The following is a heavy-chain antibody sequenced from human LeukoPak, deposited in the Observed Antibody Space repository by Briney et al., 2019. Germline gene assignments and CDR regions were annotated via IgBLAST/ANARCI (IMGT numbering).Heavy chain of an antibody. V-gene: IGHV4-39*01. CDR1: GGSISSSSYY. CDR2: IYYSGIT. J-gene: IGHJ5*02. Sequence: SETLSLTCTVSGGSISSSSYYWGWIRQPPGKGLEWIGSIYYSGITHYNPSLKSRVTISVDTSKNQFSLKLSSVTAADTAVYYCARSGSYSFWFDPWGQGTLVTVSS. CDR3: ARSGSYSFWFDP. D-gene: IGHD1-26*01.